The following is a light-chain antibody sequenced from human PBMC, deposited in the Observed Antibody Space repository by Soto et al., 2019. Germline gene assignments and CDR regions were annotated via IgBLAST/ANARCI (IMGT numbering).Light chain of an antibody. CDR3: QQRLHWPIT. Sequence: DIVLTQSPATLSLSPGDRVTLSCRASQTVGRFLSWYQRSPGQGPRLLVYDASNRATGVPARFSGSGSETDFTLTISSLEPEDFAVYYCQQRLHWPITFGQGTRLEIK. CDR2: DAS. V-gene: IGKV3-11*01. CDR1: QTVGRF. J-gene: IGKJ5*01.